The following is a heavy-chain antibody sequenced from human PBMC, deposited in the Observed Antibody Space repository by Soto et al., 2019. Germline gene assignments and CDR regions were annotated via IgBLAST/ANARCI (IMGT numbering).Heavy chain of an antibody. J-gene: IGHJ3*02. D-gene: IGHD3-22*01. CDR1: GFTFSNAW. V-gene: IGHV3-15*01. Sequence: GSLRLSCAASGFTFSNAWMSWVRQAPGKGLEWVGRIKSKTDGGTTDYAAPVKGRFTISRDDSKNTLYLQMNSLKTEDTAVYYCTHLKYYYDSSGYYEGDAFDIWGQGTMVTVS. CDR2: IKSKTDGGTT. CDR3: THLKYYYDSSGYYEGDAFDI.